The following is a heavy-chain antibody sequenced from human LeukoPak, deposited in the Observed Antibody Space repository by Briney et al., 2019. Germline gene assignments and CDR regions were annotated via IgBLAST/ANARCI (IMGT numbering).Heavy chain of an antibody. J-gene: IGHJ4*02. CDR2: IRYDGSNK. D-gene: IGHD6-19*01. Sequence: PGGSLRLSCAASGFTFSSYGMHWVRQAPGKGLEWVAFIRYDGSNKYYADSVKGRFTISRDNAKNSLYLQINSLRVEDTAVHYCASSQSSVAGIVGGWGQGTLVTVSS. V-gene: IGHV3-30*02. CDR3: ASSQSSVAGIVGG. CDR1: GFTFSSYG.